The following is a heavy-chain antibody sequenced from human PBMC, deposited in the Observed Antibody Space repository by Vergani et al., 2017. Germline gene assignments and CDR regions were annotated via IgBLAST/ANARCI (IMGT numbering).Heavy chain of an antibody. V-gene: IGHV4-4*07. CDR2: IYTSGST. J-gene: IGHJ6*03. Sequence: QVQLQESGPGLVKPSETLSLTCTVSGGSISSYYWSWIRQPAGKGLEWIGRIYTSGSTNYNPSLKSRVTMSVDTSKNQFSLKLSSVTAADTAVYYCARDYRDIVVVPAAMGYYYYYYMDVWGKGP. CDR3: ARDYRDIVVVPAAMGYYYYYYMDV. CDR1: GGSISSYY. D-gene: IGHD2-2*01.